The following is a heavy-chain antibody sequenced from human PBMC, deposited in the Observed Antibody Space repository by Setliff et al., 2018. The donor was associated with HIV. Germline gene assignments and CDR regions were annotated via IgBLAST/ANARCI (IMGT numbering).Heavy chain of an antibody. CDR1: GYTFTDYY. CDR3: ATVLRRQLGN. J-gene: IGHJ4*02. Sequence: ASVKVSCKASGYTFTDYYMHWVQQAPGKGLEWMGRVDPEDGETIYAEKFQGRVTITADTSTDTAYMELRSLRSEDTAVYYCATVLRRQLGNWGEGTVVTVAS. V-gene: IGHV1-69-2*01. CDR2: VDPEDGET. D-gene: IGHD3-3*02.